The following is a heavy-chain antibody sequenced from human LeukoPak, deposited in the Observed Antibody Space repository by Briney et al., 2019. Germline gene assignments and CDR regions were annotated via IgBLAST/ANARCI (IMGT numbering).Heavy chain of an antibody. Sequence: SETLSLTCTVSGGSISSSSYYWGWVRQPPGKGLEWIGEIYHSGSTNYNPSLKSRVTISVDTSKNQFSLKLSSVTAADTAVYYCARGERITIFGVVPDAFDIWGQGTMVTVSS. CDR1: GGSISSSSYY. D-gene: IGHD3-3*01. CDR2: IYHSGST. V-gene: IGHV4-39*07. CDR3: ARGERITIFGVVPDAFDI. J-gene: IGHJ3*02.